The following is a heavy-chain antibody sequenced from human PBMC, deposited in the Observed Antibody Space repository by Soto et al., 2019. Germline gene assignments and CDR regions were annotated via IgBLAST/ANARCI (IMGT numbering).Heavy chain of an antibody. Sequence: QVQLVESGGGVVQPGRSLRLSCAASGFTFSSYGMHWVRQAPGKGLEWVAVIWYDGSNKYYADSVKGRFTISRDNSKNTLYLQMNSLRAEDTAVYYCARGEEGGWYMEGWFDPWGQGTLVTVSA. CDR3: ARGEEGGWYMEGWFDP. CDR2: IWYDGSNK. J-gene: IGHJ5*02. CDR1: GFTFSSYG. V-gene: IGHV3-33*01. D-gene: IGHD6-19*01.